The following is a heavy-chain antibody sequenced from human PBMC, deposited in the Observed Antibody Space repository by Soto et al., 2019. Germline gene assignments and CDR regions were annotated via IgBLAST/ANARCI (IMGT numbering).Heavy chain of an antibody. CDR2: IYYSGST. CDR3: AVRPLAAAGTVET. V-gene: IGHV4-31*02. CDR1: GGSISSGGYY. Sequence: LCGGSISSGGYYWSWIRQHPGKCLEWIGYIYYSGSTYYNPSLKSRVTISVDTSKNQFSLKLSSVTAADTAVYYCAVRPLAAAGTVETWGQGTLVTVSS. D-gene: IGHD6-13*01. J-gene: IGHJ4*02.